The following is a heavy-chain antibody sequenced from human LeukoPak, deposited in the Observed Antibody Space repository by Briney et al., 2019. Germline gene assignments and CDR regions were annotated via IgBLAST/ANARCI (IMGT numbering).Heavy chain of an antibody. J-gene: IGHJ5*02. CDR3: ARGEHVGATNWFDP. V-gene: IGHV1-69*05. CDR1: GGTFSSYA. Sequence: ASVKVSCKASGGTFSSYAISWVRQAPGQGLEWMGGIIPIFGTANYAQKFQGRVTITTDTSTSTAYMELRSLRSDDTAVYYCARGEHVGATNWFDPWGQGTLVTVSS. D-gene: IGHD1-26*01. CDR2: IIPIFGTA.